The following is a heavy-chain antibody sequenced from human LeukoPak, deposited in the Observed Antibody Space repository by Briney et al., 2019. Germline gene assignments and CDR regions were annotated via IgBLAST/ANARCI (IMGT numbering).Heavy chain of an antibody. Sequence: GGSLRLSCAASGFTFSSYAMSWVRQAAGKGLEWVSAINGSGGSTYYADSVKGRFTISRDNSKNTLYLQMNSLRAEDTAVYYCAKRRSSSWSPFDYWGQGTLVTVSS. V-gene: IGHV3-23*01. CDR1: GFTFSSYA. J-gene: IGHJ4*02. CDR2: INGSGGST. CDR3: AKRRSSSWSPFDY. D-gene: IGHD6-13*01.